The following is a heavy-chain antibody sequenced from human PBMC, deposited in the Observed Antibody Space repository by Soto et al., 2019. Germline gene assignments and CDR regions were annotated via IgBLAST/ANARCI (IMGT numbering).Heavy chain of an antibody. V-gene: IGHV1-69*02. Sequence: QVQLVQSGAELKKPGSSVKVSCRSGGDTFSSYTVSWVRQAPGQGLEWMGRVIPVLGITNYARKLQGRGSVPSENPASTTYLELRSLRSDYSVVYYCARRRYWGADCYSQYYYGMDIWGQGTTVTVSS. J-gene: IGHJ6*02. CDR2: VIPVLGIT. CDR1: GDTFSSYT. D-gene: IGHD2-21*02. CDR3: ARRRYWGADCYSQYYYGMDI.